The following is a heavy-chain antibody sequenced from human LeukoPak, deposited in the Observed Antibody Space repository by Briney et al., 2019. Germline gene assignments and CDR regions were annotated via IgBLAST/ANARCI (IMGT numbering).Heavy chain of an antibody. CDR1: GGSISSYY. D-gene: IGHD1-26*01. CDR2: IYYSGST. Sequence: KPSETLSLTCTVSGGSISSYYWSWIRQPPGKGLEWIGYIYYSGSTNYNPSLKSRVTVSVDTSKNQFSLKLSSVTAADTAVYYCARGGGARSWSSAHSPFDYWGQGTLVTVSS. CDR3: ARGGGARSWSSAHSPFDY. J-gene: IGHJ4*02. V-gene: IGHV4-59*01.